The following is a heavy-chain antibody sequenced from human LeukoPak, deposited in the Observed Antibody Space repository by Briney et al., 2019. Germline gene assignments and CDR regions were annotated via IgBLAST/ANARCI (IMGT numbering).Heavy chain of an antibody. CDR3: ARDMELSQAFDI. D-gene: IGHD1-7*01. J-gene: IGHJ3*02. V-gene: IGHV4-4*07. Sequence: PSETLSLTCTVSGGSISSYYWSWIRQPAGKGLEWIGRIYTSGSTNYNPSLKSQVAMSVDTSKNQFSLKLSSVTAADTAVYYCARDMELSQAFDIWGQGTMVTVSS. CDR2: IYTSGST. CDR1: GGSISSYY.